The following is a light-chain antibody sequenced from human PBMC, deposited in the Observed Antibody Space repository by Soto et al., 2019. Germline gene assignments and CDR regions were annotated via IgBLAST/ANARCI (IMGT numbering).Light chain of an antibody. J-gene: IGKJ4*01. CDR3: MQALQTPLT. CDR1: QSLLHSKGYNY. Sequence: DIVMTQSPLSLPVTPGEPASISCRSSQSLLHSKGYNYLDWYLQKPGQSPQVLIYLGSNRASGVPDRFSGSGSGTDFTLKISRVEAEDVGFYYCMQALQTPLTFGGGTKVEIK. CDR2: LGS. V-gene: IGKV2-28*01.